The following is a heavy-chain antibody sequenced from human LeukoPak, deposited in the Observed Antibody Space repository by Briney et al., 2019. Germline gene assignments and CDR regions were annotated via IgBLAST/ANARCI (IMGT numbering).Heavy chain of an antibody. V-gene: IGHV1-18*01. CDR2: ISAYNGNT. J-gene: IGHJ6*02. CDR1: GYTFTSYG. CDR3: ASSDYYYGMDV. Sequence: ASVKVSCKASGYTFTSYGISWVRQAPGQGLEWMGWISAYNGNTSYAQKFQGRVTMTRDTSTSTVYMELSSLRSEDTAVYYCASSDYYYGMDVWGQGTTVTVSS.